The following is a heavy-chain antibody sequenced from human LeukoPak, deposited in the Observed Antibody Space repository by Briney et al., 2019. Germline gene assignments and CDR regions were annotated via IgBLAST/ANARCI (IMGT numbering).Heavy chain of an antibody. CDR1: GGSISSSSYY. J-gene: IGHJ5*02. CDR2: IYYSGST. D-gene: IGHD5-18*01. Sequence: SETLSLTCTVSGGSISSSSYYWGWIRQPPGKGLEWIGSIYYSGSTYYNPSLKSRVTISVDTSKNQFSLKLSSVTAADTAVYYCARQGRSRRGYSYCSTFVLDPWGQGTLVTVSS. V-gene: IGHV4-39*01. CDR3: ARQGRSRRGYSYCSTFVLDP.